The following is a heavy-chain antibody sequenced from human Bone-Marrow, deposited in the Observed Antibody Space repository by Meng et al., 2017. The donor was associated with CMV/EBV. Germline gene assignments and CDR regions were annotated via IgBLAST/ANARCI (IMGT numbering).Heavy chain of an antibody. CDR2: ISWNSGSI. CDR3: ARDPEGDAFDI. CDR1: GFTFDDYA. Sequence: SLKISCAASGFTFDDYAMHWVRQAPGKGLEWVSGISWNSGSIGYADSVKGRFTISRDNAKNSLYLQMNSLRAEDTAVYYCARDPEGDAFDIWGQGTMVTV. V-gene: IGHV3-9*01. J-gene: IGHJ3*02.